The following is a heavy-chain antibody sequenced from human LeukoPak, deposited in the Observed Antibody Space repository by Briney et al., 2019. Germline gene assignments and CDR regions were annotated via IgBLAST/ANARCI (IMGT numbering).Heavy chain of an antibody. CDR3: AGVDAAMPDAFDI. CDR2: IKQDGSEK. Sequence: GGSLRLSCAASGFTFSSYWMSWVRQAPGKGLEWVANIKQDGSEKYYVDSVKGRFTIARDNAKNSLYLQMNSLRADDTAVYYCAGVDAAMPDAFDIWGQGTTVTVSS. D-gene: IGHD5-18*01. J-gene: IGHJ3*02. V-gene: IGHV3-7*04. CDR1: GFTFSSYW.